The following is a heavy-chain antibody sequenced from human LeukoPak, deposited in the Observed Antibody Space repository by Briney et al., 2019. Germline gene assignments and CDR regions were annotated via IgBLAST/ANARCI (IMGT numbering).Heavy chain of an antibody. CDR3: ARDSYDFWSGYYTFDP. V-gene: IGHV4-38-2*02. CDR1: GYSISSGYY. J-gene: IGHJ5*02. CDR2: IYHSGST. D-gene: IGHD3-3*01. Sequence: KTSETLSLTCTVSGYSISSGYYWGWIRQPPGKGLEWIGSIYHSGSTYYNPSLKSQVTISVDTSKNQFSLKLSSVTAADTAVYYCARDSYDFWSGYYTFDPWGQGTLVTVSS.